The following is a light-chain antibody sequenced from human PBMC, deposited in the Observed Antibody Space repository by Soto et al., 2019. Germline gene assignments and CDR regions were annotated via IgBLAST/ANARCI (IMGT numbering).Light chain of an antibody. V-gene: IGKV3-20*01. CDR1: QSVSSSS. J-gene: IGKJ4*01. CDR2: DAS. CDR3: QQYGSSPRI. Sequence: EIVLTQSPGTLSLSPGERATLSCRASQSVSSSSLAWYQQKPGQAPRLLIYDASSRATGIPDRFSGSGSGTDYTLTISSLEPEEFAVYFCQQYGSSPRIFGGGTRVEIK.